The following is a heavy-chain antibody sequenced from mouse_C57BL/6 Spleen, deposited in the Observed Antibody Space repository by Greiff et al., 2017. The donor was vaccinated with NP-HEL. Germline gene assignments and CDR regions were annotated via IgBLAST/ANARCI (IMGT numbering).Heavy chain of an antibody. J-gene: IGHJ2*01. CDR2: ISSGGSYT. CDR1: GFTFSSYG. V-gene: IGHV5-6*02. D-gene: IGHD2-5*01. CDR3: ASHSIVTTGDYFDY. Sequence: EVMLVESGGDLVKPGGSLKLSCAASGFTFSSYGMSWVRQTPDKRLEWVATISSGGSYTYYPDSVKGRFTISRDNAKNTLYLQMSSLKSEDTAMYYCASHSIVTTGDYFDYWGQGTTLTVSS.